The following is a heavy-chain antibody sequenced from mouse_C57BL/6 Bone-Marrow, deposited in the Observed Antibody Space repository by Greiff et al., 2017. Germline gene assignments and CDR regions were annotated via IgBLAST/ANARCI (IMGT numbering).Heavy chain of an antibody. Sequence: VQLQQSGAELVRPGTSVKVSCKASGYAFTNYLIEWVKQRPGQGLEWIGVINPGSGGTNYNEKFKGKATLTADKSSSTADMQLSSLTSEDSAVYFCARVDSNYPLYAMDYWGQGTSVTVAS. CDR2: INPGSGGT. J-gene: IGHJ4*01. CDR3: ARVDSNYPLYAMDY. CDR1: GYAFTNYL. V-gene: IGHV1-54*01. D-gene: IGHD2-5*01.